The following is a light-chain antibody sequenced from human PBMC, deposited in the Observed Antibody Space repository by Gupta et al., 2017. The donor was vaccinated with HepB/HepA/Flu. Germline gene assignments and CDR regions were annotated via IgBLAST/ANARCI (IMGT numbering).Light chain of an antibody. CDR2: KND. J-gene: IGLJ1*01. CDR1: RFNIGSNY. CDR3: EVWDDSGSGRYV. V-gene: IGLV1-47*01. Sequence: QSVLTQPPSASGTPGQRVTISCSGGRFNIGSNYVYCYQQVPGTAPNLLMYKNDKRRSGVPDRCSGSKSGTSAALAISGLRSEEEADYYCEVWDDSGSGRYVFGAGTRVTVL.